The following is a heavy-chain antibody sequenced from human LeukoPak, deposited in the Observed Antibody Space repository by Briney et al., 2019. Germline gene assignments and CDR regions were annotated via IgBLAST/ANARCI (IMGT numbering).Heavy chain of an antibody. J-gene: IGHJ6*02. CDR3: ARYAARPEDYYGMDV. CDR2: MNPNSGNT. D-gene: IGHD6-6*01. CDR1: GYTFASYD. Sequence: ASVTVSCKASGYTFASYDINWVRQATGQGLEWMGWMNPNSGNTGYAQKFQGRVTMTRNTSISTAYMELSSLRSEDTAVYYCARYAARPEDYYGMDVWGQGTTVTVSS. V-gene: IGHV1-8*01.